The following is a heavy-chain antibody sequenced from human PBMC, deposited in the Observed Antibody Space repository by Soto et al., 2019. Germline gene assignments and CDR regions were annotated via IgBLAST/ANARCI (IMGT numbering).Heavy chain of an antibody. V-gene: IGHV4-31*03. CDR2: IYYSGST. Sequence: QVQLQESGPGLVKPSQTLSLTCTVSGGSISSGDYYWSWIRQHPGKGLEWIGYIYYSGSTYYNPSLKSRVTVSVGTSKTQFSLKLSSVTAADTAVYYCARWWSGSRQGFDPWGQGTLVTVSS. J-gene: IGHJ5*02. CDR3: ARWWSGSRQGFDP. CDR1: GGSISSGDYY. D-gene: IGHD3-3*01.